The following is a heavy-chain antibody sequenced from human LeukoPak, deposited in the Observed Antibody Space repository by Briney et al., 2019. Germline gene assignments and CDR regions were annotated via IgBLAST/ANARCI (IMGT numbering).Heavy chain of an antibody. Sequence: RGSLRLSCAASGFTFSDHVMHWVRQAPGQGLEWVAGTSYDGTNTYEAHSLKGRFIISRDNSTSTLFLQMSSLRAEDTAVYFCSRDRLGYWYNYLYRWGQGALVSVSS. CDR2: TSYDGTNT. V-gene: IGHV3-30*04. CDR1: GFTFSDHV. CDR3: SRDRLGYWYNYLYR. D-gene: IGHD1-20*01. J-gene: IGHJ4*02.